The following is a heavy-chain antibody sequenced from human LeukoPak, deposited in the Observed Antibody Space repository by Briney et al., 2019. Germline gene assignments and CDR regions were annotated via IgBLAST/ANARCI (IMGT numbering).Heavy chain of an antibody. Sequence: PSETLSLACTVSDDSIGNYYWSWIRQSPGKGLEWIGYIYFSGSTNYNPSLKRRVTMSVVTSKNQFSLRLTSVTAADTATYYCARVGGSNFYNYGMDVWGQGTTVIVSS. CDR2: IYFSGST. V-gene: IGHV4-59*01. D-gene: IGHD4-11*01. CDR1: DDSIGNYY. J-gene: IGHJ6*02. CDR3: ARVGGSNFYNYGMDV.